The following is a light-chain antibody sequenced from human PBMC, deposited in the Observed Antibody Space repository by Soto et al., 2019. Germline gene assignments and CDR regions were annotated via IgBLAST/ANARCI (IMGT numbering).Light chain of an antibody. J-gene: IGLJ1*01. V-gene: IGLV2-14*03. CDR3: SSFTSASTRI. CDR2: GVT. CDR1: SSDIGAFNF. Sequence: QSVLTQPASVSGSPGQSITISCTGTSSDIGAFNFVSWYQQHPGTAPKVLVYGVTNRPSGVAYRFSGSKSGNTAFLIISGLQPEDEADYYCSSFTSASTRIFGTGTKLTVL.